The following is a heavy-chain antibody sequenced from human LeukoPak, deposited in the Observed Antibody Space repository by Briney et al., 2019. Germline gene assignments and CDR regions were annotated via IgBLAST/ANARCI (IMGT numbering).Heavy chain of an antibody. J-gene: IGHJ4*02. D-gene: IGHD2-15*01. Sequence: PSETLSLTCTVSGGSISSSSYYWGWIRQPPGKGLEWIGSIYYSGSTYYNPSLKSRVTISVDTSKNQFSLKLSPVTAADTAVYYCARFPWSSRGYWGQGTLVTVSS. CDR3: ARFPWSSRGY. CDR1: GGSISSSSYY. V-gene: IGHV4-39*07. CDR2: IYYSGST.